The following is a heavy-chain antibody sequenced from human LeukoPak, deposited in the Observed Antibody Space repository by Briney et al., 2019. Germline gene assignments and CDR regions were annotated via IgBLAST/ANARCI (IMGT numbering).Heavy chain of an antibody. V-gene: IGHV4-39*07. J-gene: IGHJ4*02. CDR2: TYYSGST. Sequence: SETLSLTCTVSGGSISSSSYYWGWIRQPPGKGLEWIGSTYYSGSTYYNPSLKSRVTISVDTSKNQFSLKLSSVTAADTAVYYCARDRLGNTIDYWGQGTLVTVSS. D-gene: IGHD3-16*01. CDR1: GGSISSSSYY. CDR3: ARDRLGNTIDY.